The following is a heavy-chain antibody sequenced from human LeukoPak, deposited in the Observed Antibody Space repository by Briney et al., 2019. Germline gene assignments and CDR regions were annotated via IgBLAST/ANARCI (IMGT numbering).Heavy chain of an antibody. Sequence: SETLSLTCAVYGGSFSGYYWSWIRQPPGKGLEWIGEINHSGSTNYNPSLKSRVTMSVDTSKNQFSLNLSSVTAADTAVYYCARIKPRDYFDYWGQGTLVTVSS. CDR3: ARIKPRDYFDY. CDR1: GGSFSGYY. J-gene: IGHJ4*02. CDR2: INHSGST. V-gene: IGHV4-34*01.